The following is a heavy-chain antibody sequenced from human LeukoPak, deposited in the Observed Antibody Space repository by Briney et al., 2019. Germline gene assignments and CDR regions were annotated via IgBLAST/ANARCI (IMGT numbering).Heavy chain of an antibody. Sequence: SVTVSCTASGGTFSSYAISWVRQAPGQGLEWMGRIIPILGIANYAQKFQGRVTITADKSTSTAYMELSSLRSEDTAVYYCARVLGDDFWSGYYLGDWGQGTLVTVSS. CDR3: ARVLGDDFWSGYYLGD. V-gene: IGHV1-69*10. D-gene: IGHD3-3*01. J-gene: IGHJ4*02. CDR1: GGTFSSYA. CDR2: IIPILGIA.